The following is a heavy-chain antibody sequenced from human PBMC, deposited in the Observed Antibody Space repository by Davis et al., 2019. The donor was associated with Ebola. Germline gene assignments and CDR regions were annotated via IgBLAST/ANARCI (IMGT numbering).Heavy chain of an antibody. CDR3: AKRIAVAGTHGMDV. CDR2: VSGSGGST. J-gene: IGHJ6*02. CDR1: GFTFSSYD. V-gene: IGHV3-23*01. D-gene: IGHD6-19*01. Sequence: GESLKISCAASGFTFSSYDMNWVRQAPGKGLEWVSTVSGSGGSTYYADSVKGRFTISRDNSKNTLYLQMNSLRAEDTAVYYCAKRIAVAGTHGMDVWGQGTTVTVSS.